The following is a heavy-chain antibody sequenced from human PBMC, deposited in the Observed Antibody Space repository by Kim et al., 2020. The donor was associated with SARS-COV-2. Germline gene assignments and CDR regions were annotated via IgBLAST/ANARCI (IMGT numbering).Heavy chain of an antibody. CDR3: ARDGRDYGMDV. J-gene: IGHJ6*02. V-gene: IGHV1-2*02. CDR2: T. Sequence: TNDAQKLQGRVTMTRDTSISTAYMELSRLRSDDTAVYYCARDGRDYGMDVWGQGTTVTVSS.